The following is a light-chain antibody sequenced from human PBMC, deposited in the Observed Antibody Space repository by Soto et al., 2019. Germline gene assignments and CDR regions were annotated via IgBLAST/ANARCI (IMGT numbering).Light chain of an antibody. CDR1: QSISTY. Sequence: IVLTQSPAPLSLSPGERATLSCRASQSISTYLAWYQQKPGQAPRLLIYDASNRATGTPARFSGSGSGTDFTLTISSLEPEDFAVYYCLQRSHWPPFTFGQGTKLEL. CDR2: DAS. V-gene: IGKV3-11*01. J-gene: IGKJ2*01. CDR3: LQRSHWPPFT.